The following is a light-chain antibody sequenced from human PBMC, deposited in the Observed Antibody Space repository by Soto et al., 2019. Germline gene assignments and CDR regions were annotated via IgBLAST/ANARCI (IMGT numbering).Light chain of an antibody. Sequence: EIVLTQFPDTVSLSPGERATLSCRASQSVGNSVAWYQQKPGQAPRLLIYDASKRATGIPARFSGSGSGTDFTLTISSLEPEDFAVYSCQQRRNWPLTFGGGTNVEIK. CDR1: QSVGNS. CDR2: DAS. CDR3: QQRRNWPLT. J-gene: IGKJ4*01. V-gene: IGKV3-11*01.